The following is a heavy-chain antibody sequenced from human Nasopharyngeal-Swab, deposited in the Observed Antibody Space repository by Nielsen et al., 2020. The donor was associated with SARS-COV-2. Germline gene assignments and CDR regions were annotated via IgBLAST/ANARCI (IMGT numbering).Heavy chain of an antibody. J-gene: IGHJ6*03. D-gene: IGHD3-22*01. CDR3: ARDRYDSRVYYYYYMDV. CDR2: ISSSSSYI. Sequence: GGSLRLSCAASGFTFSSYSMNWVRQAPGKGLEWVSSISSSSSYIYYADSMKGRFTISRDNAKNSLYLQMNSLRAEDTAVYYCARDRYDSRVYYYYYMDVWGKGTTVTVSS. V-gene: IGHV3-21*01. CDR1: GFTFSSYS.